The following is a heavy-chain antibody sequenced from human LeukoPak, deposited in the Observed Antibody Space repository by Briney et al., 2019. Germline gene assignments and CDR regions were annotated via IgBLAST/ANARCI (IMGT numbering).Heavy chain of an antibody. V-gene: IGHV3-74*01. J-gene: IGHJ5*02. D-gene: IGHD1/OR15-1a*01. CDR1: GFTFSGYW. CDR3: ARDPRNKGFDP. CDR2: INGDGSDT. Sequence: PGGSLRVSCAASGFTFSGYWMHWARQSPGKGLVWVSCINGDGSDTRYADSVKGRFTISRDNAKNTLYLQMNSLRDEDTAVYYCARDPRNKGFDPWGQGTLVTVSS.